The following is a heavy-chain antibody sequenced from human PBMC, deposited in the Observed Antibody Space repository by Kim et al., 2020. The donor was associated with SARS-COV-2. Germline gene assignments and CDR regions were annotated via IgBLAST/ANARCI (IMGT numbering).Heavy chain of an antibody. CDR3: ARSITMVRGVITPYYFDY. D-gene: IGHD3-10*01. J-gene: IGHJ4*01. CDR1: GGSISSYY. Sequence: SETLSLTCTVSGGSISSYYWSWIRQPPGKGLEWIGYIYYSGSTNYNPSLKSRVTISVDTSKNQFSLKLSSVTAADTAVYYCARSITMVRGVITPYYFDYWGHGTLVTVSS. CDR2: IYYSGST. V-gene: IGHV4-59*13.